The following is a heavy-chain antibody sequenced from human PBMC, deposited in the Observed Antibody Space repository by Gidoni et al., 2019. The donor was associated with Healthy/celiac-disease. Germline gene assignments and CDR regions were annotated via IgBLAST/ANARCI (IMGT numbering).Heavy chain of an antibody. CDR1: GFTVSSDY. D-gene: IGHD6-19*01. J-gene: IGHJ4*02. Sequence: EVQLVESGGGLIQPGGSVRISCAASGFTVSSDYMSWVRQAPGKGLEWVSFIYSGGSTYYADSVKGRSTISRDNSKNTLYLQMNSLRAEDTAVYYCARVRGSGWFDWGQGTLVTVSS. CDR3: ARVRGSGWFD. CDR2: IYSGGST. V-gene: IGHV3-53*01.